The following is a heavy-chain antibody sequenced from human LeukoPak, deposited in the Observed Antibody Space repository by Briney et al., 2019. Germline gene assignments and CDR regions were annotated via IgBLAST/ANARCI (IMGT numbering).Heavy chain of an antibody. J-gene: IGHJ6*02. CDR1: GFTFSTYA. CDR3: AREWDQGYYDSSGYWLSYGMDV. CDR2: KSYDGSSK. Sequence: PGRSLRLSCAASGFTFSTYAMHWVRQAPGKGLEWMAVKSYDGSSKYYADSVKGRFTISRDNSKNTLYLQMNSLRAEDTAVYYCAREWDQGYYDSSGYWLSYGMDVWGQGTTVTVSS. V-gene: IGHV3-30-3*01. D-gene: IGHD3-22*01.